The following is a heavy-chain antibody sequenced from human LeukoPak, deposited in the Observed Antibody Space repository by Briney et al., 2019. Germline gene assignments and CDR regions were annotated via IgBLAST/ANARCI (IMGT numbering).Heavy chain of an antibody. J-gene: IGHJ4*02. Sequence: ASVKVSCKASGYTFTGYYMHWVRQAPGQGLEWMGGINPNSGGTNYAQKFQGRVTMTRDTSINTAYMELSRLRSDDTAVDYCARGTLSHDYVGYWGQGTLVTVSS. CDR1: GYTFTGYY. V-gene: IGHV1-2*02. CDR2: INPNSGGT. CDR3: ARGTLSHDYVGY.